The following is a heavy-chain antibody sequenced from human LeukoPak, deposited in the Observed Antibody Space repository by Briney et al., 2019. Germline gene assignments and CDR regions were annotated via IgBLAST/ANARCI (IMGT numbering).Heavy chain of an antibody. CDR2: INHSGST. CDR3: ARGNVLPADSSGVYYFDY. Sequence: SETLSLTCAVYGGSFSGYYWSWIRQPPGKGLEWIGEINHSGSTNYNPSLKSRVTISVDTSKNQFSLKLSSVTAADTAVYYCARGNVLPADSSGVYYFDYWGQGTLVTVSS. D-gene: IGHD3-22*01. CDR1: GGSFSGYY. J-gene: IGHJ4*02. V-gene: IGHV4-34*01.